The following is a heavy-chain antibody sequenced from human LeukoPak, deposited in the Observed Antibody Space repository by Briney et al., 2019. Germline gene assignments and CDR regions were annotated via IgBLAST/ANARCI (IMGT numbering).Heavy chain of an antibody. CDR1: GGSFSGYY. Sequence: SETLSLTCAVYGGSFSGYYWSWIRQPPGKGLEWIGSIYHSGSTYYNPSLKSRVTISVDTSKNQFSLKLSSVTAADTAVYYCARSPPDGGSGAAGSIGGWYYFDYWGQGTLVTVSS. D-gene: IGHD3-16*01. V-gene: IGHV4-34*01. CDR3: ARSPPDGGSGAAGSIGGWYYFDY. CDR2: IYHSGST. J-gene: IGHJ4*02.